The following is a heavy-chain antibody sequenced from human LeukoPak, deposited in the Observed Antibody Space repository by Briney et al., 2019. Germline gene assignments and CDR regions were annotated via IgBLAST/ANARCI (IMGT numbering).Heavy chain of an antibody. V-gene: IGHV1-46*01. D-gene: IGHD3-22*01. CDR2: INPSGGST. J-gene: IGHJ4*02. Sequence: GASVKVSCKASGYTSTSYYMHWVRQAPGQGLEWMGIINPSGGSTSYAQKFQGRVTMTRDTSTSTVYMELSSLRSEDTAVYYCARVKMGSGYLEGDEFDYWGQGTLVTVSS. CDR1: GYTSTSYY. CDR3: ARVKMGSGYLEGDEFDY.